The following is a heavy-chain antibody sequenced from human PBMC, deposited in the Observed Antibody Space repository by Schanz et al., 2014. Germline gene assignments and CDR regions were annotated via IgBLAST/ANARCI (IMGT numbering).Heavy chain of an antibody. CDR1: GYTFTSYG. CDR2: INSSGGGT. D-gene: IGHD2-21*01. V-gene: IGHV1-18*01. J-gene: IGHJ4*02. Sequence: QVQLVQSGAEVKKPGASVKVSCKASGYTFTSYGISWVRQAPGQGLEWMGYINSSGGGTSYAQKFQGRVTITADKSTFTAYMDVSSLRSEDTAVYYCARDRLECGAECYSVEVFEIWGQGTLVIVSS. CDR3: ARDRLECGAECYSVEVFEI.